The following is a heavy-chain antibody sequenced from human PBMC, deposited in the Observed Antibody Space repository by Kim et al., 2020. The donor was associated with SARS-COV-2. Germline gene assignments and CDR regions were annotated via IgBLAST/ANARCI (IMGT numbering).Heavy chain of an antibody. V-gene: IGHV3-7*03. D-gene: IGHD3-10*01. Sequence: GGSLRLSCSTSGFTFTDYWMNWVRQAPGKGLEWVANIKQDGSEKDYVDSVRGRFTISRDNAKNSLYLQMNSLRVEDTAVYYCARDVNGERDYWGQGTLVTVSS. CDR2: IKQDGSEK. CDR3: ARDVNGERDY. J-gene: IGHJ4*02. CDR1: GFTFTDYW.